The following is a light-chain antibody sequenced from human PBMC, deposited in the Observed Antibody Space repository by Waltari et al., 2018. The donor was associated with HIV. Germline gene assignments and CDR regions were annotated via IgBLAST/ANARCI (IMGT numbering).Light chain of an antibody. CDR2: SKN. V-gene: IGLV8-61*01. Sequence: QTVVTQEPSFSVSPGGTVTLTCGLSSGSVSTSYYTSWYQQTPGQAQRTLIYSKNTRSSGVPVRFSGSILGNKAALTITGAQADDESDYYCVLYMGSGISVFGGGTKLTVL. J-gene: IGLJ3*02. CDR3: VLYMGSGISV. CDR1: SGSVSTSYY.